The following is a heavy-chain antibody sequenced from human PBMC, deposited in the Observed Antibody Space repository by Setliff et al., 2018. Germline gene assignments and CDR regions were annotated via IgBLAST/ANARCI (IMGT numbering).Heavy chain of an antibody. CDR3: VRPSAGYSRPFDV. D-gene: IGHD2-15*01. J-gene: IGHJ3*01. V-gene: IGHV5-51*01. CDR1: GYSFTSYW. CDR2: IYPGDPQI. Sequence: PGESLKISCKVSGYSFTSYWIGWVRQMPGKGLELMGIIYPGDPQIRYSPSFQGQVTISADKLTSTAYLEWSSLKASDTAMYYCVRPSAGYSRPFDVWGQGTMVTVSS.